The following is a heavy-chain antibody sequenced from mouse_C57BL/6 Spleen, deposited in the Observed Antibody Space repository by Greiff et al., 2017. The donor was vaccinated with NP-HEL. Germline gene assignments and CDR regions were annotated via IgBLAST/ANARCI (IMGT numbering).Heavy chain of an antibody. J-gene: IGHJ4*01. CDR1: GYTFSDYG. CDR3: GGSYYYYAMDY. D-gene: IGHD2-10*01. CDR2: ISSGSSTI. V-gene: IGHV5-17*01. Sequence: EVQLQESGGGLVKPGASLKLSCAASGYTFSDYGMHWVRQAPEKGLEWVGYISSGSSTIYYADTVKGRFTISRDNATNTLFLQMTSLRSEDTAMYYCGGSYYYYAMDYWGQGTSVTVAS.